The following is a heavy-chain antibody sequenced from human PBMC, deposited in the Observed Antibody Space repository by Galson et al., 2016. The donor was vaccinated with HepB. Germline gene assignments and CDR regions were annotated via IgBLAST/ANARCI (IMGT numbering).Heavy chain of an antibody. V-gene: IGHV4-38-2*01. D-gene: IGHD4-17*01. J-gene: IGHJ4*02. Sequence: SETLSLTCAVSGYSISSGYYWGWIRQSPGKGLEWIASFYRSETTYYAPSLKSRVTISVDTSKNQFSLKLSSATAADTAVYYCARAGTTVTTHYYYLDSWGQGTLVTVSP. CDR3: ARAGTTVTTHYYYLDS. CDR1: GYSISSGYY. CDR2: FYRSETT.